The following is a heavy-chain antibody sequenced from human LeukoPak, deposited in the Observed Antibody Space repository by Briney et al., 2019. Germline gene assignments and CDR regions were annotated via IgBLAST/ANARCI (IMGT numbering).Heavy chain of an antibody. CDR2: IYYSGST. CDR1: GGSLSSGSYY. V-gene: IGHV4-61*01. J-gene: IGHJ4*02. D-gene: IGHD6-19*01. Sequence: SSETLSLTCTVSGGSLSSGSYYWSWIRQPPGKGLEWIGYIYYSGSTKYTPSLKSRVTISVDTSKNQFSLKLSSVTAADTAVYYCARVRYSSGWYEDYWGQGTLVTVSS. CDR3: ARVRYSSGWYEDY.